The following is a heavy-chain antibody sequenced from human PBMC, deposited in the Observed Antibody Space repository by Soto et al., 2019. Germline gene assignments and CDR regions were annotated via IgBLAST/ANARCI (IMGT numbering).Heavy chain of an antibody. V-gene: IGHV4-34*01. CDR1: GGSFSGYY. CDR3: ARGRHPAGLERAYFDY. D-gene: IGHD1-1*01. Sequence: SETLSLTCAVYGGSFSGYYWSWIRQPPGKGLEWIGEINHSGSTNYNPSLKSRVTISLDTSKNQFSLKLSSVTAAETAVYYCARGRHPAGLERAYFDYWGQGTLVTVSS. J-gene: IGHJ4*02. CDR2: INHSGST.